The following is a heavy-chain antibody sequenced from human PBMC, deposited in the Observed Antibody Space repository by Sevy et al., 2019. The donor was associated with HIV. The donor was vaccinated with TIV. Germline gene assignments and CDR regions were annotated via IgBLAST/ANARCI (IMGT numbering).Heavy chain of an antibody. CDR1: GYTFTGYY. CDR2: INPNSGGT. D-gene: IGHD6-13*01. CDR3: ARDTGQQLGYDY. J-gene: IGHJ4*02. Sequence: ASVKASCKASGYTFTGYYMHWVRQAPGQGLEWMGRINPNSGGTNYAQKFQGRVTMTRDTSISTAYMELSRLRSDDTAVYYCARDTGQQLGYDYWGQGTLVTVSS. V-gene: IGHV1-2*06.